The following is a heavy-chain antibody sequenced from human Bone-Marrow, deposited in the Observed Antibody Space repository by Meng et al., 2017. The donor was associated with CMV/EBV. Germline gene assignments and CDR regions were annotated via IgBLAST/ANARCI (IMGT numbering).Heavy chain of an antibody. J-gene: IGHJ4*02. CDR1: GGTFSSYT. CDR3: ARGTLTGTTYDYCDY. D-gene: IGHD1-7*01. Sequence: SVKVSCTASGGTFSSYTISWVQQAPGQGLGWMGRIIPILGIANYAQKFQGRVTITADKYTSTAYMELSSLRSDDTAVYYCARGTLTGTTYDYCDYWGQGTLATVSS. V-gene: IGHV1-69*02. CDR2: IIPILGIA.